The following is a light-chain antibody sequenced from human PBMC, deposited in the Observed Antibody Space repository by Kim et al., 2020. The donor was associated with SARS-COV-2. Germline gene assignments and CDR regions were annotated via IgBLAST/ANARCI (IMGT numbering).Light chain of an antibody. CDR2: SNN. CDR3: AAWDDSLNVV. CDR1: SSNIGSNT. Sequence: PGQRVTISCSGSSSNIGSNTVNWYQQVPGTAPKLLIYSNNQRPSGVPDRFSGSKSGTSASLAISGLQSEDEADYYCAAWDDSLNVVFGGGTQLTVL. V-gene: IGLV1-44*01. J-gene: IGLJ2*01.